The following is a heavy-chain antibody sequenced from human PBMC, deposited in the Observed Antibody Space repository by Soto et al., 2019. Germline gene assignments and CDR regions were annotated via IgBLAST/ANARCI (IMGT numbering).Heavy chain of an antibody. V-gene: IGHV1-18*01. D-gene: IGHD4-4*01. CDR3: ATKYEGDYTRPYDL. Sequence: QVQLVQSGAEVKKPGASVKVSCKASGYTFTSYGLSWVRQAPGQGLEWMGWISAYNGKTNYAQKLQGRITMTTDTCTSTAYMELRSLRSDDPAVYYCATKYEGDYTRPYDLWGRGTLVTVSS. J-gene: IGHJ2*01. CDR1: GYTFTSYG. CDR2: ISAYNGKT.